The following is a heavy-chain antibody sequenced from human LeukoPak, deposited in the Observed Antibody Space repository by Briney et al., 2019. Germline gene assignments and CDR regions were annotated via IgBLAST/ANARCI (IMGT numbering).Heavy chain of an antibody. V-gene: IGHV3-30*02. CDR1: GFTFSSYG. CDR3: AKRNDFWSGYYPEPLYYYYYYMDV. J-gene: IGHJ6*03. Sequence: GGSLRLSCAASGFTFSSYGMHWVRQAPGKGLEWVAFIRYDGSNKYYADSVKGRFTISRDNSKNTLYLQMNSLRAEDTAVYYCAKRNDFWSGYYPEPLYYYYYYMDVWGKGTTVTVSS. D-gene: IGHD3-3*01. CDR2: IRYDGSNK.